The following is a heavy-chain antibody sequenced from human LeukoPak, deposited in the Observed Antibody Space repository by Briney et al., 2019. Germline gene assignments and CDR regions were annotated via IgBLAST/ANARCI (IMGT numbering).Heavy chain of an antibody. CDR3: ARDSVGDLLDY. D-gene: IGHD4-17*01. Sequence: GGSLRLSCAGSGFPFSSYEMNWLRQAPGKGLEWVSHIDSSGITIYYGDSVKGRFTISRDNAKNSIYLQMDSLRVENTAIYYCARDSVGDLLDYWGQGTPVTVSS. V-gene: IGHV3-48*03. CDR1: GFPFSSYE. J-gene: IGHJ4*02. CDR2: IDSSGITI.